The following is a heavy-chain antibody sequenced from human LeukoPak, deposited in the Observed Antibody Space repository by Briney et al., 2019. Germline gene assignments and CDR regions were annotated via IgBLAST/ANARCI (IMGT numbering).Heavy chain of an antibody. D-gene: IGHD3-22*01. V-gene: IGHV3-21*01. Sequence: PGGSLRLSCAASGFTFSRYSMNWVRQAPGKGLEWVASISSTSTFIYSADSVKGRFTISRDTAKNSLFLQMNSLRAEDTAIYYCARDYFDSSGYPQTYYYYYMDVWGKGTTVTVSS. CDR1: GFTFSRYS. CDR3: ARDYFDSSGYPQTYYYYYMDV. CDR2: ISSTSTFI. J-gene: IGHJ6*03.